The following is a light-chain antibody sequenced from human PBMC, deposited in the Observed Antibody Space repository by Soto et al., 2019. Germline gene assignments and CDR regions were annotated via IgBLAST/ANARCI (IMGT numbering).Light chain of an antibody. CDR3: QQSFSTPIT. CDR1: QSISSY. Sequence: DIELTQSPSSLSASVGDRVTITCRASQSISSYLNWYQQKPGQAPKLLIYSASTLQSGVPSRFRGSGSGTDFTLTNSSLQHEDFATYYCQQSFSTPITFGQGARLEI. J-gene: IGKJ5*01. CDR2: SAS. V-gene: IGKV1-39*01.